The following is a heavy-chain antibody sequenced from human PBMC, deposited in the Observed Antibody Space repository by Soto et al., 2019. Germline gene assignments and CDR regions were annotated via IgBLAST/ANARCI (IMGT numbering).Heavy chain of an antibody. CDR3: ARDGTIVAVRSNPHYYYYYMDV. V-gene: IGHV3-33*01. CDR2: IWYDGSNK. CDR1: GFTFSSYG. D-gene: IGHD5-12*01. J-gene: IGHJ6*03. Sequence: QVQLVESGGGVVQPGRSLRLSCAASGFTFSSYGMHWVRQAPGKGLEWVAVIWYDGSNKYYADSVKGRFTISRDNSKNTLYLQMNSLRAEDTAVYYCARDGTIVAVRSNPHYYYYYMDVWGKGTTVTVSS.